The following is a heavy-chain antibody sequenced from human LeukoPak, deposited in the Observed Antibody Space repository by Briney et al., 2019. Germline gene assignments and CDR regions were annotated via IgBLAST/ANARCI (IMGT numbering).Heavy chain of an antibody. J-gene: IGHJ4*02. V-gene: IGHV1-46*01. CDR1: GYTFTSYY. CDR3: ARETPFDY. CDR2: INPSGGST. Sequence: ASVKLSCKASGYTFTSYYMHWVRQAPGQGLEWMGIINPSGGSTSYAQKFQGRVTMTRDTSTSTAYMELRSLRSDDTAVYYCARETPFDYWGQGTLVTVSS.